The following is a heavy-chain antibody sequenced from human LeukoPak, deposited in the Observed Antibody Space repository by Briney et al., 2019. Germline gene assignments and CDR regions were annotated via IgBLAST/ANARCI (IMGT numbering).Heavy chain of an antibody. V-gene: IGHV3-20*04. Sequence: GGSLRLSCAASGFTFDDYGMSWVRQAPGKGLEWVSGINWNGGSTGYADSVKGRFTISRDNAKNSLYLQMNSLRAEDTALYYCARDLGDVGATAFGIWGQGTMVTVSS. CDR1: GFTFDDYG. J-gene: IGHJ3*02. CDR3: ARDLGDVGATAFGI. D-gene: IGHD1-26*01. CDR2: INWNGGST.